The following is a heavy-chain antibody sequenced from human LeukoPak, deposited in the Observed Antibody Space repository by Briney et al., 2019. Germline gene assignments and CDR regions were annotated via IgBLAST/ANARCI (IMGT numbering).Heavy chain of an antibody. V-gene: IGHV3-11*06. CDR1: GFTFGDYA. D-gene: IGHD6-13*01. Sequence: GGSLRLSCTASGFTFGDYAMSWVRQAPGKGPEWVSYITSSSTYTEYADSVKGRFTISRDNAKNSLYLQMNSLRAEDTAVYYCARVAKGLGYYSISNYFDYWGQGTLVTVSS. CDR3: ARVAKGLGYYSISNYFDY. J-gene: IGHJ4*02. CDR2: ITSSSTYT.